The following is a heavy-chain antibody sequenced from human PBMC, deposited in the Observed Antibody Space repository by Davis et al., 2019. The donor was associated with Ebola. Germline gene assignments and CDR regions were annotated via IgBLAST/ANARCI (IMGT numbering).Heavy chain of an antibody. V-gene: IGHV4-59*12. Sequence: SETLSLTCTVSGGSISSYYWSWIRQPPGKGLEWIGQIYHSGSTNYNPSLKSRVTISVDKSKNQFSLKLSSVTAADTAVYYCARGPTVTYFDYWGQGILVTVSS. D-gene: IGHD4-17*01. CDR2: IYHSGST. CDR3: ARGPTVTYFDY. CDR1: GGSISSYY. J-gene: IGHJ4*02.